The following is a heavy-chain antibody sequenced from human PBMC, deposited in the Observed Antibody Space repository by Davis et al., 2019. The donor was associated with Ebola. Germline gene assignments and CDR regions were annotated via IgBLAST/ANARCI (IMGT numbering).Heavy chain of an antibody. CDR3: ANRRL. D-gene: IGHD6-25*01. CDR1: GFTFSNYV. Sequence: GESLKISCATSGFTFSNYVMTWVRQAPGKGPEWVSAISGGGDSPYYADSVKGRFTISRDNSKNTVYLQMDSLRGEDTAVYYCANRRLWGQGTTVTVSS. J-gene: IGHJ6*02. CDR2: ISGGGDSP. V-gene: IGHV3-23*01.